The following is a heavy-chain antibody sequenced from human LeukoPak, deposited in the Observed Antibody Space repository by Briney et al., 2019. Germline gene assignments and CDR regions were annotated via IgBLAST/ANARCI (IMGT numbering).Heavy chain of an antibody. CDR3: ARDDSSLSDY. CDR1: GYIFFIFG. J-gene: IGHJ4*02. CDR2: ISGDTGNT. V-gene: IGHV1-18*01. D-gene: IGHD6-13*01. Sequence: VASVTVSCKASGYIFFIFGISWVRQAPGQGLEWMGWISGDTGNTNYAQKLQGRVTMTTDTSTSTAYMELRSLRSDDTAVYYCARDDSSLSDYWGQGTLVTVSS.